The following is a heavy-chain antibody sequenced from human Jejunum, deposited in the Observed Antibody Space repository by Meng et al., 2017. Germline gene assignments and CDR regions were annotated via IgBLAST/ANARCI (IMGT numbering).Heavy chain of an antibody. CDR1: GASVSSNCAS. Sequence: QESGPARVAPSHITSLTCAITGASVSSNCASWNWHRESPSIDLEWRGRTHYRSKWYHDYALSVESRITISPDTSNNQFSLQLRSVTPEDTGVYYCARGTWDLDYCGQGTLVTVSS. J-gene: IGHJ4*02. CDR3: ARGTWDLDY. D-gene: IGHD7-27*01. CDR2: THYRSKWYH. V-gene: IGHV6-1*01.